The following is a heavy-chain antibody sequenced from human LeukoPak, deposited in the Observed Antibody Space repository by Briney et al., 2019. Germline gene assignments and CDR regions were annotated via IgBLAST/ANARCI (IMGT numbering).Heavy chain of an antibody. V-gene: IGHV1-18*01. CDR1: GYTFTSYG. CDR2: ISAYNGNT. CDR3: ARDNIPVTGVDY. D-gene: IGHD6-19*01. Sequence: PGASVKVSCKASGYTFTSYGISWVRQAPGQGLEWMGWISAYNGNTNYAQNLQGRVTLTTDTSTSTAYMELRSLRSDDTAMYYCARDNIPVTGVDYWGQGTLVTVSS. J-gene: IGHJ4*02.